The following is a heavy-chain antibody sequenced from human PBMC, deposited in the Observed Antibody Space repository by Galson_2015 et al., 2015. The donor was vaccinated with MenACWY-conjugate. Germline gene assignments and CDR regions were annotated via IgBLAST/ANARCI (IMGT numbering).Heavy chain of an antibody. CDR1: GSDCLTDW. CDR2: ISPIDSKT. V-gene: IGHV5-51*01. J-gene: IGHJ6*02. D-gene: IGHD1-26*01. CDR3: ARRAPGGRGMDV. Sequence: QPGASVIKPGESPQISCRASGSDCLTDWIGWGRQVPGKGLEWVGLISPIDSKTRYSPAFEGRITISADNTITTAYLQWISLQASDADEYSCARRAPGGRGMDVWGQGTTVTVSS.